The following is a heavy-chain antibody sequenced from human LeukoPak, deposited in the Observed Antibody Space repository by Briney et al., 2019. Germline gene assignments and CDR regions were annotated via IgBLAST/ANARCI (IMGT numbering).Heavy chain of an antibody. J-gene: IGHJ4*02. CDR1: GFTFSSYA. CDR2: ISGSGGST. V-gene: IGHV3-23*01. Sequence: GGSLRLSCAASGFTFSSYAMSWVRQAPGEGLEWVSAISGSGGSTYYADSVKGRFTISRDNSKNTLYLQMNSLRAEDTAVYYCAKGAYYYDSSGYYGGLDYWGQGTLVTVSS. D-gene: IGHD3-22*01. CDR3: AKGAYYYDSSGYYGGLDY.